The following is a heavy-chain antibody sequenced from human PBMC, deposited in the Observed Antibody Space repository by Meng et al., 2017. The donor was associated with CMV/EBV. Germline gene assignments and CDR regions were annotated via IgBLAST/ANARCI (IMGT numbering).Heavy chain of an antibody. D-gene: IGHD3-3*01. V-gene: IGHV3-21*01. Sequence: GESLKISCAASGFTLGSYSMNWVRQAPGKGLEWVSSISSSSSYIYYADSVKGRFTISRDNAKNSLYLQMNSLSAEDTAVYYCARAGVPYDSSHYYGMDVWGQGTTVTVSS. CDR1: GFTLGSYS. CDR2: ISSSSSYI. CDR3: ARAGVPYDSSHYYGMDV. J-gene: IGHJ6*02.